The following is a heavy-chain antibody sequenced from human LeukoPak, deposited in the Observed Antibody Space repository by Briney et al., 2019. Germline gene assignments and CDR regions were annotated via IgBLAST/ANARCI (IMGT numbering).Heavy chain of an antibody. CDR1: GFTFSSYG. D-gene: IGHD4-17*01. CDR2: ISYDGSNK. J-gene: IGHJ4*02. V-gene: IGHV3-30*03. CDR3: ARDGQDYGDYFWYFDY. Sequence: GGSLRLSCAASGFTFSSYGMHWVRQAPGKGLEWVAVISYDGSNKYYADSVKGRFTISRDNSKNTLYLQMNSLRAEDTAVYYCARDGQDYGDYFWYFDYWGQGTLVTVSS.